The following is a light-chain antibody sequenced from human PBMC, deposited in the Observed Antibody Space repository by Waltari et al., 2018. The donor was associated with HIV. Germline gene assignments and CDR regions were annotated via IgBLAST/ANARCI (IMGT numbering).Light chain of an antibody. CDR2: SDS. CDR3: QVWVVVVICWV. Sequence: SYVLTQPPSESVAPGKTARISCGGHNIGSKTVHWCQQKPGQAPVLVIFSDSDRPSGIPERFSGSKSGNTATLTISRVEAGDEADYHCQVWVVVVICWVFGGGTKLTVL. V-gene: IGLV3-21*04. CDR1: NIGSKT. J-gene: IGLJ3*02.